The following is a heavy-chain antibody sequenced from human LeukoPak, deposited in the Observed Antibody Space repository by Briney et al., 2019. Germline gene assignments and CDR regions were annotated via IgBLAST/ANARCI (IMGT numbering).Heavy chain of an antibody. CDR1: GFTFSSYW. D-gene: IGHD2-15*01. J-gene: IGHJ3*02. CDR2: IKTDGSLI. CDR3: VREYCSGGSCSDAFDI. V-gene: IGHV3-7*01. Sequence: GGSLRLSCVASGFTFSSYWMTWVRQAPGKGLEWVANIKTDGSLIYYVDSVKGRFTISRDNAKNSLYLQMNSLRAEDTAVYYCVREYCSGGSCSDAFDIWGQGTMVTVSS.